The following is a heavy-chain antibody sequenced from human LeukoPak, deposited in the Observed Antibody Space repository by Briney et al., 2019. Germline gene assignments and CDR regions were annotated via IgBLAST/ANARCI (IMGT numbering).Heavy chain of an antibody. CDR1: GGSISTYY. Sequence: SETLSLTCTVSGGSISTYYWSWIRQPPGKGLEWTGYIYYSGSTNYNSSLKSRVTISIDTSKNQFSLRLSSVTAADTAVYYCARDNLADYFDYWGQGTLVTVSS. CDR3: ARDNLADYFDY. CDR2: IYYSGST. V-gene: IGHV4-59*01. J-gene: IGHJ4*02. D-gene: IGHD1-20*01.